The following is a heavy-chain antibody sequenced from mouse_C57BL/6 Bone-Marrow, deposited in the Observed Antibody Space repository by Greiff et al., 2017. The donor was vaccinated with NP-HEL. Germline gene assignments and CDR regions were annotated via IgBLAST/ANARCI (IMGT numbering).Heavy chain of an antibody. CDR2: IYPGDGDT. CDR3: ARCEVFYLTY. J-gene: IGHJ3*01. Sequence: QVQLQQSGPELVKPGASVKISCKASGYAFSSSWMNWVKQRPGKGLEWIGRIYPGDGDTNYNGKFKGKATLTADKSSSTAYMQLSSLTSEDSAVYFCARCEVFYLTYWGQGTLVTVSA. D-gene: IGHD2-1*01. V-gene: IGHV1-82*01. CDR1: GYAFSSSW.